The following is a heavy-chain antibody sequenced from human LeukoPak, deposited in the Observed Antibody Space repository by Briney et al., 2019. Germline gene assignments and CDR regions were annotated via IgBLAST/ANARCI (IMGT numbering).Heavy chain of an antibody. CDR2: IYYSGST. CDR3: ARSYFSVGAFDI. J-gene: IGHJ3*02. D-gene: IGHD2/OR15-2a*01. V-gene: IGHV4-39*07. CDR1: GGSISSSSYY. Sequence: PSETLSLTCTVSGGSISSSSYYWGWIRQPPGKGLEWIGSIYYSGSTYYNPSLKSRVNILVDTSKNQFSLSLTSVTAADTAVYYCARSYFSVGAFDIWGQGTMVTVSS.